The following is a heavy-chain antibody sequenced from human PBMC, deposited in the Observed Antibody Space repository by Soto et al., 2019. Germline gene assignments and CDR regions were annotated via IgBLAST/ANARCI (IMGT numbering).Heavy chain of an antibody. Sequence: PGGSLRLSCVASGFTLRYYYMTWIRHTPGGGREWVAHTMGSSDDRDYADSVRGRFSIARDNALNTFYLQVDSVSVDYMGVYYCTKGGCTTSFYWEFWGQGTSVTVSS. CDR3: TKGGCTTSFYWEF. CDR2: MGSSDDR. CDR1: GFTLRYYY. V-gene: IGHV3-11*06. J-gene: IGHJ4*02. D-gene: IGHD3-10*01.